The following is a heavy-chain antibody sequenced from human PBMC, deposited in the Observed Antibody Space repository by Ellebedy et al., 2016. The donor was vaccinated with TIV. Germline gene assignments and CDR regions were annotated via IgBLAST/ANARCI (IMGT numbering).Heavy chain of an antibody. Sequence: GESLKISXAASGFTFSNYAMSWVRQAPGKGLEWVSAISGSGGSTYYADSVKGRFTISRDNSKNTLVLQMNSLRAEDTAVYYCAKEMTGYYTAYYFDYWGQGTLVTVSS. CDR3: AKEMTGYYTAYYFDY. J-gene: IGHJ4*02. V-gene: IGHV3-23*01. D-gene: IGHD3-9*01. CDR2: ISGSGGST. CDR1: GFTFSNYA.